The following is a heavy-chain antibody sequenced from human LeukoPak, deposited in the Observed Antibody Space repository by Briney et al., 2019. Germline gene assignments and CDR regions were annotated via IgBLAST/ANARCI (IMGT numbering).Heavy chain of an antibody. CDR3: ARVGWELLNLHFDP. CDR1: GFTFSDKW. CDR2: IKKDGSQK. J-gene: IGHJ5*02. Sequence: GGSLRLSCVASGFTFSDKWMSWVRQAPGKGPEWVASIKKDGSQKYYVDSVKGRFTISRDNAQNSLYLEMSSLGVEGTAIYSCARVGWELLNLHFDPWGQGTLVTVSS. D-gene: IGHD1-26*01. V-gene: IGHV3-7*03.